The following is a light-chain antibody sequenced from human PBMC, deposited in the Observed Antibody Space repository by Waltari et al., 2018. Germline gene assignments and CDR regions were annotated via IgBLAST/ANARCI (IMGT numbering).Light chain of an antibody. J-gene: IGKJ4*01. CDR1: QSVLSSSNNKHY. CDR3: QQYYGSPLT. V-gene: IGKV4-1*01. CDR2: WAS. Sequence: DIVMTQSPDYLAVSLGERATINCMSSQSVLSSSNNKHYLAWYQQKPGQPPKLPIYWASTRESGVPDRFSGGGSGTYFTLTISSLQAEDVAFYYCQQYYGSPLTFGGGTKVEIK.